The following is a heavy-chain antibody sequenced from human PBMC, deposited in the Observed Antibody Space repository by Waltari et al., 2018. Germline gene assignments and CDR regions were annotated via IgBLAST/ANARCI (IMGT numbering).Heavy chain of an antibody. J-gene: IGHJ4*02. V-gene: IGHV4-34*01. D-gene: IGHD2-15*01. CDR2: INHSGST. Sequence: HVQLQQWGAGLLKPSETLSLTCAVYGGSFSGYYWSWIRQPPGKGLEWIGEINHSGSTNYNPSLKSRVTTLVDTSKNQFSLKLSSVTAADTAVYYCARGGPDCSGGSCYYDYWGQGTLVTVSS. CDR1: GGSFSGYY. CDR3: ARGGPDCSGGSCYYDY.